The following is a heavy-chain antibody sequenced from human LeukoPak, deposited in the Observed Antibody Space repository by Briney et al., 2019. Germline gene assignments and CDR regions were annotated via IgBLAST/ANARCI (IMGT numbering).Heavy chain of an antibody. V-gene: IGHV3-49*04. D-gene: IGHD4-11*01. CDR1: AFTFGDYA. CDR3: ARAPYNNNVNLDF. CDR2: IRSKAYGGTT. J-gene: IGHJ4*02. Sequence: GGSLRLSCTASAFTFGDYAMTWVRQAPGKGLEWVGFIRSKAYGGTTEYAASVKGRFTISRDDSKTIAYLQMNSLKTEDTAVYYCARAPYNNNVNLDFWGQGTLVTVSS.